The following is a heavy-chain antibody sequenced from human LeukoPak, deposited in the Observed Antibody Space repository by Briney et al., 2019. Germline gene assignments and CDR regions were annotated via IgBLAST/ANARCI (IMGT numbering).Heavy chain of an antibody. CDR3: ARSIPAGNRR. V-gene: IGHV3-7*03. CDR1: GFTFSTFW. Sequence: GGSLRLSCAASGFTFSTFWMTWVRQAPGKGLEWVASIKQDGSEKNYVDSVKGRVSISRDNAKNSLYLQMNSLRAEDAAVYYCARSIPAGNRRWGQGTLVTVSS. J-gene: IGHJ4*02. D-gene: IGHD2-2*01. CDR2: IKQDGSEK.